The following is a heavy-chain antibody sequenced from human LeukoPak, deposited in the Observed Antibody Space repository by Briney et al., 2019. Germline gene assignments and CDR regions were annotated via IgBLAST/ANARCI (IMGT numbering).Heavy chain of an antibody. CDR3: ARDQGMATIGAHAFDI. CDR2: IYYSGST. J-gene: IGHJ3*02. Sequence: KPSETLSLTCTVSGYSISSGYYWGWIRQPPGKGLEWIGSIYYSGSTNYNPSLKSRVTISVDTSKNQFSLKLSSVTAADTAVYYCARDQGMATIGAHAFDIWGQGTMVTVSS. CDR1: GYSISSGYY. V-gene: IGHV4-38-2*02. D-gene: IGHD5-24*01.